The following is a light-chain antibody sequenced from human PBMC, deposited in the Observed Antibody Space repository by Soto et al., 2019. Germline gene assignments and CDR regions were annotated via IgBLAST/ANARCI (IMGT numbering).Light chain of an antibody. V-gene: IGKV1-33*01. CDR1: QDISNY. CDR2: DAS. Sequence: DIQMTQSPSSQSASVGDRVNITCQASQDISNYLNWYQQKPGEAPKLLIYDASNLETGVPSRFSGSGSGTDFTFTISSLQPEDIATYYCQRYDNLSVTFGGGTKVEIK. CDR3: QRYDNLSVT. J-gene: IGKJ4*01.